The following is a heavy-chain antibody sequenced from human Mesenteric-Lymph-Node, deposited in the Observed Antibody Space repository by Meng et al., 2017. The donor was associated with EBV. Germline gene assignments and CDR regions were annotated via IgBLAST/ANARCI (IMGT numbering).Heavy chain of an antibody. D-gene: IGHD2/OR15-2a*01. CDR2: VYYSGST. CDR3: ARENPARGNWFDP. J-gene: IGHJ5*02. Sequence: QLQLQESGPGLVKPSETLSLTCTVSGGSIISSSTYYWGWIRQPPGKRLEWIGYVYYSGSTNYNPSLKSRVTISVDTSKNQFSLNLYSVTAADTAVYYCARENPARGNWFDPWGQGALVTVSS. CDR1: GGSIISSSTYY. V-gene: IGHV4-61*05.